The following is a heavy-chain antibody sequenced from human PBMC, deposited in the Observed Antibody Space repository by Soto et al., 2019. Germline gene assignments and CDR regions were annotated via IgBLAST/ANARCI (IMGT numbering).Heavy chain of an antibody. CDR3: ARAQAGLQWFY. D-gene: IGHD3-10*01. CDR1: GYTFTSYY. J-gene: IGHJ4*02. Sequence: ASLKVSWKASGYTFTSYYIHWVRQAPGQGLEWMGIINPSGGSTSYAQKFQGRVTMTRDTSTSTVYMELSSLRSEDTAVYYCARAQAGLQWFYWGQGTLVTVSS. CDR2: INPSGGST. V-gene: IGHV1-46*03.